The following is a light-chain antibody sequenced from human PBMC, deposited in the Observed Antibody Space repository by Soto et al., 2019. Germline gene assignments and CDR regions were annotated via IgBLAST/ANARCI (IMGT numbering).Light chain of an antibody. Sequence: EIVLTQSPATLSLSPGERATLSCRASQSVGSNLAWYQQKPGQAPRLLIYGASTRATGIPARFSGSGSVTEFTLTISRLEPEDFAVYYCQQYGSSPWTFGQGTKVDIK. CDR3: QQYGSSPWT. V-gene: IGKV3-20*01. J-gene: IGKJ1*01. CDR2: GAS. CDR1: QSVGSN.